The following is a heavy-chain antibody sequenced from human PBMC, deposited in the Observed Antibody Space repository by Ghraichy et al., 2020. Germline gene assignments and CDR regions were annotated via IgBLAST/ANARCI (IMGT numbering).Heavy chain of an antibody. V-gene: IGHV3-74*01. Sequence: GESLNISCEASGFALSNYWMHWVRQAPGKGLLWVSRIKSDGTDRTYADSVKGRFTISIDNAKNTLYLQMNSLRVEDTAVYYCAREYCRGGSCFFGTGGSHFDYWGQGILVTVSS. D-gene: IGHD2-15*01. J-gene: IGHJ4*02. CDR2: IKSDGTDR. CDR3: AREYCRGGSCFFGTGGSHFDY. CDR1: GFALSNYW.